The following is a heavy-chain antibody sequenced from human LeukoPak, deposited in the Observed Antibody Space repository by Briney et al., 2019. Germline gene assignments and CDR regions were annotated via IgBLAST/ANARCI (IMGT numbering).Heavy chain of an antibody. CDR2: IYYSGST. V-gene: IGHV4-59*01. J-gene: IGHJ4*02. CDR3: ARGVAYSSSSWALYYFDY. D-gene: IGHD6-6*01. Sequence: PSETLSLTCTVSGASFSSYYWSWIRQPPGKGLEWIGYIYYSGSTNYNPSLKSRVTISVDTSKNQFSLKLSSVTAADTAVYYCARGVAYSSSSWALYYFDYWGQGTLVTVSS. CDR1: GASFSSYY.